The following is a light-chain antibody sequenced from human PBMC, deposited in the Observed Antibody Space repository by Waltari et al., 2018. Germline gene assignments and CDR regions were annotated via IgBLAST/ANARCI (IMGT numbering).Light chain of an antibody. Sequence: EIVMTQSPATLSLSPGERVTLSCRASQSVSSNLAWYQQKPGQPPRLVIYGASTRATGVPARFSGSGSGTEFTLTISSLQSEDVAVYYCQQYNNWITFGQGTRLESK. V-gene: IGKV3-15*01. J-gene: IGKJ5*01. CDR3: QQYNNWIT. CDR2: GAS. CDR1: QSVSSN.